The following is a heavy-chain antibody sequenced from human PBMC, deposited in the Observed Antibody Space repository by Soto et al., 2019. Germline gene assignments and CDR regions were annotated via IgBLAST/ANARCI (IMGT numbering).Heavy chain of an antibody. Sequence: PGGSLRLSCAASGFTFSSYGMHWVRQAPGKGLEWVAVIWYDGSNKYYADSVKGRFTISRDNSKNTLYLQMNSLRAEDTAVYYCARAYDYYYYGMDVWGQGTTVTVSS. CDR3: ARAYDYYYYGMDV. CDR2: IWYDGSNK. D-gene: IGHD3-16*01. CDR1: GFTFSSYG. J-gene: IGHJ6*02. V-gene: IGHV3-33*01.